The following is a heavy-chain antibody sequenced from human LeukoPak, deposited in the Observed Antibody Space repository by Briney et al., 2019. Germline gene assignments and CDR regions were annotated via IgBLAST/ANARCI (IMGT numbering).Heavy chain of an antibody. CDR1: GGSISGSSYY. V-gene: IGHV4-39*07. Sequence: KPSETLSLTCTVSGGSISGSSYYWGWIRQPPGKGLEWIGSIYYSGSTYYNPSLKSRVTISVDTSKNQFSLKLSSVTAADTAVYYCARDNWNYGSSMDVWGQGTTVTVSS. CDR3: ARDNWNYGSSMDV. D-gene: IGHD1-7*01. CDR2: IYYSGST. J-gene: IGHJ6*02.